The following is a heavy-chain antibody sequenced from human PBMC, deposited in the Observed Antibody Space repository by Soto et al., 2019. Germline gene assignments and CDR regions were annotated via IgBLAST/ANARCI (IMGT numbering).Heavy chain of an antibody. J-gene: IGHJ4*02. Sequence: ASVKVSCKTSEYSFGDYYLHWVRQAPEQGLEWMGWINLNDGGTNSPRKFQGRLTMTRDKSITTVYMELSRLRSDDTAVYFCVRDAHSHQSSFDLWGQGPTCTVSS. CDR1: EYSFGDYY. CDR3: VRDAHSHQSSFDL. V-gene: IGHV1-2*02. CDR2: INLNDGGT. D-gene: IGHD2-2*01.